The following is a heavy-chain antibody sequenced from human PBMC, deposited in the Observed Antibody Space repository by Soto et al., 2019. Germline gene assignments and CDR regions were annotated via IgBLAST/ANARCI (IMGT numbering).Heavy chain of an antibody. V-gene: IGHV5-51*01. CDR1: GYTFTSYW. CDR3: ARHDGLAAAYYYGMDV. Sequence: GASVKVSCKASGYTFTSYWIGWVRQMPGKGLEWMGIIYPGDSDTRYSPSFQGQVTISADKSISTAYLQWSSLKASDTAMYYCARHDGLAAAYYYGMDVWGQGTTVTVSS. CDR2: IYPGDSDT. J-gene: IGHJ6*02. D-gene: IGHD6-13*01.